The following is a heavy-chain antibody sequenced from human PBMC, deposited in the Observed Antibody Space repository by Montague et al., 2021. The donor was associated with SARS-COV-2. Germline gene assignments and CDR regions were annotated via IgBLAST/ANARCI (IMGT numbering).Heavy chain of an antibody. CDR1: GGSISSYY. J-gene: IGHJ4*02. CDR3: ARGMGGSYLYYFDY. D-gene: IGHD1-26*01. Sequence: SETLSLTCTVSGGSISSYYWSWIRQPSGKGLEWIGYIYYSGSTNYNPSLKSRVTILVDMSKNQFSLKLSSVTAADTAVYYCARGMGGSYLYYFDYWGQGTLVTVSS. CDR2: IYYSGST. V-gene: IGHV4-59*01.